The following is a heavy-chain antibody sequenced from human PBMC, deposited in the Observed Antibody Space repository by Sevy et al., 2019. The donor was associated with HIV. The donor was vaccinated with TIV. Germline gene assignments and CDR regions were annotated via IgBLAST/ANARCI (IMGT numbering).Heavy chain of an antibody. CDR2: INHSGST. V-gene: IGHV4-34*01. Sequence: SETLSLTCAVYGGSFSGYYWSWIRQPPGKGLEWMGEINHSGSTNYNPSLKRRVTISLDTSKNQFSLKLSSVTAADTAVYYCARRVIAAAGSDYWGQGTLVTVSS. D-gene: IGHD6-13*01. J-gene: IGHJ4*02. CDR3: ARRVIAAAGSDY. CDR1: GGSFSGYY.